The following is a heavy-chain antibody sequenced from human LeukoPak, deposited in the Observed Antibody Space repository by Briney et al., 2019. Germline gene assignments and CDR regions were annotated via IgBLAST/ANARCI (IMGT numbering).Heavy chain of an antibody. CDR3: AREGTLGYSSGWYSGMDV. CDR1: GYTFTSYG. CDR2: ISAYNGNT. D-gene: IGHD6-19*01. Sequence: ASVKVSCKASGYTFTSYGISWVRQAPGQGLEWMGWISAYNGNTNYAQKLQGRVTMTTDTSTSKAYMELRSLRSDDTAVYYCAREGTLGYSSGWYSGMDVWGQGTTVTVSS. J-gene: IGHJ6*02. V-gene: IGHV1-18*01.